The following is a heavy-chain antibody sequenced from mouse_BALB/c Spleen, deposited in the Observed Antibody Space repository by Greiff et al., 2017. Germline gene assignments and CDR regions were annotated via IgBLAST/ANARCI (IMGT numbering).Heavy chain of an antibody. V-gene: IGHV1-4*02. J-gene: IGHJ4*01. D-gene: IGHD1-1*01. CDR2: INPSSGYT. Sequence: QVQLKQSAAELARPGASVKMSCKASGYTFTSYTMHWVKQRPGQGLEWIGYINPSSGYTEYNQKFKDKTTLTADKSSSTAYMQLSSLTSEDSAVYYCDRRAMNATIYAMDYWGQGTTLTVSS. CDR1: GYTFTSYT. CDR3: DRRAMNATIYAMDY.